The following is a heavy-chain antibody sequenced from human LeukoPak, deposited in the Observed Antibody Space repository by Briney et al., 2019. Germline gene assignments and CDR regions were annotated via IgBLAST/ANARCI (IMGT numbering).Heavy chain of an antibody. CDR1: GYTFTSYG. CDR3: ARGPFGYSYGFADY. J-gene: IGHJ4*02. V-gene: IGHV1-69*13. CDR2: IIPIFGTA. Sequence: GASVKVSCKASGYTFTSYGISWVRQAPGQGLEWMGRIIPIFGTANYAQKFQGRVTITADESTSTAYMELSSLRSEDTAVYYCARGPFGYSYGFADYWGQGTLVTVSS. D-gene: IGHD5-18*01.